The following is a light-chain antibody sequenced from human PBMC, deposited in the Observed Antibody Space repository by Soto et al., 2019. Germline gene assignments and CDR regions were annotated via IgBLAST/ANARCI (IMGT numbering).Light chain of an antibody. CDR3: QQTYRTPLT. Sequence: DNQMTPSPSSLVASVVSRVTHPFPASQSISSYLNWYQQKPGKAPKLLIYAASSLHSGVPSRFSGSGSGTDFTLTISSLQPEDFATYSCQQTYRTPLTFGGGTKVDI. V-gene: IGKV1-39*01. CDR2: AAS. J-gene: IGKJ4*01. CDR1: QSISSY.